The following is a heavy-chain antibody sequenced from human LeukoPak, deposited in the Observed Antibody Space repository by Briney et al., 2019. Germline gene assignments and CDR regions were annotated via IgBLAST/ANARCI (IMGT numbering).Heavy chain of an antibody. Sequence: KTSETLSLTCTVSGGSISSYYWSWIRQSAGKGLEWIGHIYTSGSTNYNPSFKSRVTMSVDTSKNQFSLKLSSVTAADTAVYYCARDAGSYTYYYGSGSLNWFDSWGQGTLVTVSS. CDR1: GGSISSYY. CDR2: IYTSGST. J-gene: IGHJ5*01. D-gene: IGHD3-10*01. V-gene: IGHV4-4*07. CDR3: ARDAGSYTYYYGSGSLNWFDS.